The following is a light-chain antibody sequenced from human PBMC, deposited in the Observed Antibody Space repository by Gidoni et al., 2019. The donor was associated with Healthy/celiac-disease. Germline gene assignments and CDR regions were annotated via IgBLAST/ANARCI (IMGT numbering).Light chain of an antibody. CDR3: VLYMGSGIWV. Sequence: TVVTQEPSFSVSPGGTVTLPCGLSSGSVSTSYYPSWYQQTPGQAPRTLIYSTNTPSSGVPDRFSGSILGNKAALTITGAQADDESDYYCVLYMGSGIWVFGGGTKLTVL. CDR2: STN. CDR1: SGSVSTSYY. J-gene: IGLJ3*02. V-gene: IGLV8-61*01.